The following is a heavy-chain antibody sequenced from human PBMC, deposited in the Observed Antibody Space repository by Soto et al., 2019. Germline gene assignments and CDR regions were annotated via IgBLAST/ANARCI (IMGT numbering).Heavy chain of an antibody. CDR2: ISCDGENT. V-gene: IGHV3-23*01. CDR1: GLTFSSYA. Sequence: EVQLLESGGGLVQPGGSLRLSCIASGLTFSSYAMSWVRQAPGKGLEWVAAISCDGENTYYADSVKGRFNISRDNSKNTLHLQMNRLRVQDKAVYYCETLMEYCRGNSCGPCDRYGMDVWGQGSTVTVSS. CDR3: ETLMEYCRGNSCGPCDRYGMDV. D-gene: IGHD2-2*01. J-gene: IGHJ6*02.